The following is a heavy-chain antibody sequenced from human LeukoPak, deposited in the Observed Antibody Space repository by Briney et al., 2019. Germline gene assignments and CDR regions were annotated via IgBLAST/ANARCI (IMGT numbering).Heavy chain of an antibody. D-gene: IGHD1-1*01. J-gene: IGHJ4*02. CDR2: INHSGST. V-gene: IGHV4-34*01. CDR3: ARLAEGGTGTIDRNFDY. CDR1: GGSFSGYY. Sequence: SETLCLTCAVYGGSFSGYYWSWIRQPPGKGLERIGEINHSGSTNYNPSLKSRVTISVDTSKNQFSLKLSSVTAADTAVYYCARLAEGGTGTIDRNFDYWGQGTLVTVSS.